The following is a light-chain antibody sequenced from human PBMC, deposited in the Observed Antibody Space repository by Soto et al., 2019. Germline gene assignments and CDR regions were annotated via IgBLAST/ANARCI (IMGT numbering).Light chain of an antibody. CDR1: QSVRSN. CDR3: QQYNNWPLT. V-gene: IGKV3D-15*01. Sequence: EIGVTQAPATLSLSPGERATLSCRASQSVRSNLAWYQQKPGQAPRLLIYGASTRATGIPARFSGSGSGTEFTLTISSLQSEDFAVYYCQQYNNWPLTFGGGTKVEIK. CDR2: GAS. J-gene: IGKJ4*01.